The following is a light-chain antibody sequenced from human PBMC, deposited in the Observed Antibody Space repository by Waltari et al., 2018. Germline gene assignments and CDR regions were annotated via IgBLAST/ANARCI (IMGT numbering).Light chain of an antibody. CDR2: GNS. CDR3: QSYDSSLAV. CDR1: SSNIGAGYV. Sequence: QSVLTQPPSVSGAPGQRVTISCTGSSSNIGAGYVLYWYHQLPGTAPKLLIYGNSNRPSGVPDRFSGSKSGTSASLAITGLQAEDEADYYCQSYDSSLAVFGGGTKLTVL. V-gene: IGLV1-40*01. J-gene: IGLJ2*01.